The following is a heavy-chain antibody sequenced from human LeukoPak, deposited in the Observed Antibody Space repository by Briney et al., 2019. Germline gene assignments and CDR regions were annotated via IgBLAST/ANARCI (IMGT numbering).Heavy chain of an antibody. CDR3: ARGFTGAARAFDI. CDR1: GDSISSNTAS. D-gene: IGHD6-6*01. J-gene: IGHJ3*02. CDR2: TYYRSQWSN. V-gene: IGHV6-1*01. Sequence: SQTLSLTCAISGDSISSNTASWNWIRQSPSRGLEWLGRTYYRSQWSNAYAVSEISRITINPDTSKNQFSLQLNSVTPEDTAVYYCARGFTGAARAFDIWGQGTVVTVSS.